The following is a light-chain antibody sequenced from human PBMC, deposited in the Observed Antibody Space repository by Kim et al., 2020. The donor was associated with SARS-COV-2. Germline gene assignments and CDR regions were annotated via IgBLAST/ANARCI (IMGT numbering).Light chain of an antibody. CDR2: GAS. V-gene: IGKV1-17*01. CDR1: QDIGTD. Sequence: ASVGDRVTITCRASQDIGTDLAWYQQNPGRAPKRLIYGASSLESGVPSRFSGSGSAAEFTLTISSVQPEDFATYFCLQHSTYPCTFGQGTRLEIK. CDR3: LQHSTYPCT. J-gene: IGKJ5*01.